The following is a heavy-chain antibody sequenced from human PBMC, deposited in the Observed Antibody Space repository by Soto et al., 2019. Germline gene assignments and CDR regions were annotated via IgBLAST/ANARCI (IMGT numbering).Heavy chain of an antibody. Sequence: GGSLRLSCAASGFTFSSYWMSWVRQAPGKGLEWVANIKQDGSEKYYVDSVKGRFTISRDNAKNSLYLQMNSLRAEDTAVYYCAREASSWPFRAYYYYMDVWGKGTTVTVSS. CDR1: GFTFSSYW. D-gene: IGHD6-13*01. J-gene: IGHJ6*03. CDR3: AREASSWPFRAYYYYMDV. CDR2: IKQDGSEK. V-gene: IGHV3-7*01.